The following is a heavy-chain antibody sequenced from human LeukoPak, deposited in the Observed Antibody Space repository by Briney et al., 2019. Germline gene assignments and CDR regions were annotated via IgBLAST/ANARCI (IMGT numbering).Heavy chain of an antibody. Sequence: PGGSLRLSCAASGFTFSSYAMSWVRQAPGKGLEWVSAISGSGGSTYYADSVKGRFTISRDNSKNTLYLQMNSLRAEDTAVYYCAKDPEMATITGHYFDYWGQGTLVTVSS. D-gene: IGHD5-24*01. J-gene: IGHJ4*02. CDR3: AKDPEMATITGHYFDY. CDR1: GFTFSSYA. V-gene: IGHV3-23*01. CDR2: ISGSGGST.